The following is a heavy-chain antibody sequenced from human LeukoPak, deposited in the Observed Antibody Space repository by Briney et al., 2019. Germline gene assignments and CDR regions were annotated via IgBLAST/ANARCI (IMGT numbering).Heavy chain of an antibody. CDR2: IYYSGST. CDR1: GGSISSFY. CDR3: ARGGVFFDY. J-gene: IGHJ4*02. D-gene: IGHD3-10*01. Sequence: SETLSLTCTVSGGSISSFYWSWIRQPPGKGLEWIGYIYYSGSTNYNPSLKSRVTISVDTSKNQFSLKLSSVTAADAAVYYCARGGVFFDYWGQGTLVTVSS. V-gene: IGHV4-59*01.